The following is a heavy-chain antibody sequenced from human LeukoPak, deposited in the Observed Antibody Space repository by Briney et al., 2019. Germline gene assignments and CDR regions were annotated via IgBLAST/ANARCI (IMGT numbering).Heavy chain of an antibody. CDR3: ARQAYSSSWYSYWFDP. CDR1: GGSISSYY. D-gene: IGHD6-13*01. V-gene: IGHV4-59*08. J-gene: IGHJ5*02. Sequence: SETLSLTCTVSGGSISSYYWSWIRQPPGKGLEWIGYIYYSGSTNYNPSLKSRVTISVDTSKNQFSLKLSSVTAADTAVYYCARQAYSSSWYSYWFDPWGQGTQVTVSS. CDR2: IYYSGST.